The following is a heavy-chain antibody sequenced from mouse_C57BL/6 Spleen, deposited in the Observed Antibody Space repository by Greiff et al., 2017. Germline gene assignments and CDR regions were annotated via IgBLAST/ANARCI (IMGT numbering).Heavy chain of an antibody. CDR2: INPYNGDT. D-gene: IGHD1-1*01. V-gene: IGHV1-20*01. Sequence: EVQLQQSGPELVKPGDSVKISCKASGYSFTGYFMNWVMQSHGKSLEWIGRINPYNGDTFYNQKFKGKATLTVDKSSSAAHMERRSLTSEDSAVYYCARGVTTVDAWFAYWGQGTLVTVSA. CDR3: ARGVTTVDAWFAY. CDR1: GYSFTGYF. J-gene: IGHJ3*01.